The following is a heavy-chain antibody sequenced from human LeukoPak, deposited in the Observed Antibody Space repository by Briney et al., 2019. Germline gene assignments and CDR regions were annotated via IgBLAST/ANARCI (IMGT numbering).Heavy chain of an antibody. CDR1: GVSISSGSYY. J-gene: IGHJ6*03. Sequence: SQTLSLTCTVSGVSISSGSYYWSWLRQPAGKGLEWIGRIYTSGSTNYNPSLKRLITISVDTTKNLFSLKLSSVTAADTAVYYCARVSYDFWSGYSRPYYYYYMDVWGKGTTVTVSS. D-gene: IGHD3-3*01. CDR2: IYTSGST. V-gene: IGHV4-61*02. CDR3: ARVSYDFWSGYSRPYYYYYMDV.